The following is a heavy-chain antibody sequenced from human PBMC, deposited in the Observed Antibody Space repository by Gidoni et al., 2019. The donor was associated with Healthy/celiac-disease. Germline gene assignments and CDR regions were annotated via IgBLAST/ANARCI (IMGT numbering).Heavy chain of an antibody. CDR1: AGSISSSSYY. V-gene: IGHV4-39*01. Sequence: QLQLPESGPGLVKPSETLSLTCPVSAGSISSSSYYWGWIRQPPGKGLEWIGSIYYSGSTYYNPSLKSRVTISVDTSKNQFSLKLSAVTAADTAVYYCARLREPSTDYWGQGTLVTVSS. CDR3: ARLREPSTDY. D-gene: IGHD3-16*01. CDR2: IYYSGST. J-gene: IGHJ4*02.